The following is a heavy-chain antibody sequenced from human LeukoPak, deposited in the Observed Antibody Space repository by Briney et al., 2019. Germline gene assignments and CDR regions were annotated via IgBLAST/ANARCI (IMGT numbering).Heavy chain of an antibody. D-gene: IGHD3-10*01. V-gene: IGHV3-23*01. J-gene: IGHJ4*02. CDR2: ISGSGATT. Sequence: PGGSLRLSCAASGFTFRSYAMIWVRQAPGKGLEWVSYISGSGATTNYADSVRGRFTISRDNSKNTLYLQMNSLRAEDTAVYYCARDRRYYDYWGQGTLVTVSS. CDR1: GFTFRSYA. CDR3: ARDRRYYDY.